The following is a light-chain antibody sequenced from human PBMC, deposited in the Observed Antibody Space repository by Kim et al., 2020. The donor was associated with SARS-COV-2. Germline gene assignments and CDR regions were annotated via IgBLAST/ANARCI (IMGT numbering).Light chain of an antibody. Sequence: VDLGQTARITCGGNNIGTKNVHWYQQKPGQAPVLVIYRDSNRPSGIPERFSGSNSGNTATLTISRAQAGDEADYYCQVWDSSTYVFGTGTKVTVL. V-gene: IGLV3-9*01. J-gene: IGLJ1*01. CDR3: QVWDSSTYV. CDR1: NIGTKN. CDR2: RDS.